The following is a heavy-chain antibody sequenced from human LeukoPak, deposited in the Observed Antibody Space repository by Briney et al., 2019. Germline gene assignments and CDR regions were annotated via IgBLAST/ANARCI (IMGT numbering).Heavy chain of an antibody. CDR3: ARGTIITMVRGVIIPEDWFDP. Sequence: ASVKVSCKASGYTFTGYYMHWVRQAPGQGLEWMGWINPNSGGTNYAQKFQGRVTMTRDASISTAYMELSRLRSDDTAVYYCARGTIITMVRGVIIPEDWFDPWGQGTLVTVSS. D-gene: IGHD3-10*01. CDR2: INPNSGGT. J-gene: IGHJ5*02. CDR1: GYTFTGYY. V-gene: IGHV1-2*02.